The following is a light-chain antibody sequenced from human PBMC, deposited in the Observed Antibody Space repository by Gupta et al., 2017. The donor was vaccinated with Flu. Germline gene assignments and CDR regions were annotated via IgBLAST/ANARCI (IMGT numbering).Light chain of an antibody. CDR2: PAS. J-gene: IGKJ1*01. CDR3: QQSVSAHRT. V-gene: IGKV1-39*01. Sequence: DIQMTQSPSSLSASVGDRVTITCRASQLISTYLNWYQHKPGQVPKLLIYPASTLQTGVPPRFSGSGSGTDLTLTIARLQPEDFATHYCQQSVSAHRTFGQGTMVEVK. CDR1: QLISTY.